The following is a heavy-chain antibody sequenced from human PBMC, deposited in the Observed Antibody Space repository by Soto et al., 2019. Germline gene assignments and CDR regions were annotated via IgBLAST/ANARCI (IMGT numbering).Heavy chain of an antibody. J-gene: IGHJ4*02. CDR1: GYTFTNYA. CDR2: IIPIFGTA. D-gene: IGHD3-22*01. CDR3: ASLYYYDSSGPVSPHDY. Sequence: ASVKVSCKASGYTFTNYAISWVRQAPGQGLEWMGGIIPIFGTANYAQKFQGRVTITADESTSTAYMELSSLRSEDTAVYYCASLYYYDSSGPVSPHDYWGQGTLVTVSS. V-gene: IGHV1-69*13.